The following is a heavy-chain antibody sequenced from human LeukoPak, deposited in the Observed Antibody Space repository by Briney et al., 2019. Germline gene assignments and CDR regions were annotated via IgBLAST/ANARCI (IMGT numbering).Heavy chain of an antibody. Sequence: SENLSLTCTVSGGSISSYYWSWIRQPPGKGLEWIGYIYFSGSTNYNPSLRSRVTISVDTSKNQFSLKLSSVTAADTAVYYCASVSSSGWYAIDYWGQGTLVTVSS. D-gene: IGHD6-19*01. V-gene: IGHV4-59*01. J-gene: IGHJ4*02. CDR1: GGSISSYY. CDR3: ASVSSSGWYAIDY. CDR2: IYFSGST.